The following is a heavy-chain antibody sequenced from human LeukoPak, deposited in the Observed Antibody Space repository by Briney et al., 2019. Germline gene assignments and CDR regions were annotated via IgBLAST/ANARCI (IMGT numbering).Heavy chain of an antibody. CDR2: IKQDGGET. V-gene: IGHV3-7*03. CDR1: EFTFSNYW. CDR3: AREDRSCYYH. D-gene: IGHD2-15*01. J-gene: IGHJ4*02. Sequence: GGSLRLSCVASEFTFSNYWMAWLRQAPGKGLERVASIKQDGGETFYVDSVRGRFSISRDNAKNSLYLQMNSLRPDDTAVYYCAREDRSCYYHWGQGTLVTVSS.